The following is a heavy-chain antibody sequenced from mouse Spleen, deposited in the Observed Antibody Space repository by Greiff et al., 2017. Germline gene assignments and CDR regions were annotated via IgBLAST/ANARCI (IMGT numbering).Heavy chain of an antibody. D-gene: IGHD2-10*01. V-gene: IGHV1-39*01. CDR1: GYSFTDYN. CDR2: LNPNYGTT. Sequence: LVESGPELVKPGASVKISCKASGYSFTDYNMNWVKQSNGKSLEWIGVLNPNYGTTSYNQKFKGKATLTVDQSSSTAYMQLNSLTSEDSAVYYCARTYYGNYWYFDVWGAGTTVTVSS. J-gene: IGHJ1*01. CDR3: ARTYYGNYWYFDV.